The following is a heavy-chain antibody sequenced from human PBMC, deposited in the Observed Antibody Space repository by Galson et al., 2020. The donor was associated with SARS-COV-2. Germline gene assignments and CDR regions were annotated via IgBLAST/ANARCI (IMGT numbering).Heavy chain of an antibody. CDR3: ARQILTGYYSFYYFDY. Sequence: SETLSLTCTVSGGSISSSSYYWGWIRQPPGEGLEWIGSIYYSESNYYNTSLTSRVTISVDTSKNQFSLKLSSVTAADTAVYYCARQILTGYYSFYYFDYWGQGTLVTVSS. CDR2: IYYSESN. J-gene: IGHJ4*02. D-gene: IGHD3-9*01. CDR1: GGSISSSSYY. V-gene: IGHV4-39*01.